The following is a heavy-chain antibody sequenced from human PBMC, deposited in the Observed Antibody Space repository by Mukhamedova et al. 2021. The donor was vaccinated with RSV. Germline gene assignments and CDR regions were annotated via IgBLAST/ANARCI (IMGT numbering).Heavy chain of an antibody. CDR2: ISYDGSNK. J-gene: IGHJ4*02. CDR3: GKLPTTYSSSWYYFDY. V-gene: IGHV3-30*18. D-gene: IGHD6-13*01. Sequence: GLEWVAVISYDGSNKYYADSVKGRFTISRDNSKNTLYLQMNSLRAEDTAVYYCGKLPTTYSSSWYYFDYWGQGTLVTVSS.